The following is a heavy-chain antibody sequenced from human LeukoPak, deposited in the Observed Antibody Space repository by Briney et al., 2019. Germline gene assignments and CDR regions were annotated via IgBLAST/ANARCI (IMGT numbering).Heavy chain of an antibody. D-gene: IGHD1-26*01. J-gene: IGHJ4*02. Sequence: PGGSLRLSCAASGFTFDDYAMHWVRQAPGKGLEWVSLISWDGGSTYYADSVKGQFIISRDNSKNSLYLQMNSLRAEDTALYYCAKGRWEQAMGPLDYWGQGTLVTVSS. CDR1: GFTFDDYA. CDR2: ISWDGGST. CDR3: AKGRWEQAMGPLDY. V-gene: IGHV3-43D*03.